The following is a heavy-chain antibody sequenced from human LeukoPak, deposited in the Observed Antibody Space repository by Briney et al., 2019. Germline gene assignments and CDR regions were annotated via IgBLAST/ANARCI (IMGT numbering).Heavy chain of an antibody. V-gene: IGHV3-23*01. Sequence: PGGSLRLSCAASGITFSNYVMTWVRQAPGKGLEWVSVISDSGGITSYADSVKGRFTISRDNSKNTLYLQMNSLRAEDTAIYYCAKGRPLLDVWGQGTTVTVS. CDR1: GITFSNYV. CDR3: AKGRPLLDV. CDR2: ISDSGGIT. J-gene: IGHJ6*02.